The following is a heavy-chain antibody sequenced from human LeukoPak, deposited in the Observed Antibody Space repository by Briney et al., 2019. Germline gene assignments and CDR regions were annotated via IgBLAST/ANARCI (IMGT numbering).Heavy chain of an antibody. J-gene: IGHJ3*02. Sequence: PSETLSLTCTVSGGSISSHYWSWIRQPPGKGLEWIGYIYYSGSTNYNPSLKSRVTISVDTSKNQFSLKLSSVTAADTAVYYCARPYLSGSSDAFDIWGQGTMVTVSS. V-gene: IGHV4-59*08. D-gene: IGHD1-26*01. CDR1: GGSISSHY. CDR2: IYYSGST. CDR3: ARPYLSGSSDAFDI.